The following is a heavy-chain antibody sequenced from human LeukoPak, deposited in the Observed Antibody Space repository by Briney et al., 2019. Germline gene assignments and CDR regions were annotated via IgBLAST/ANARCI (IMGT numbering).Heavy chain of an antibody. CDR3: AKGRGSWTDLSGYYFDY. CDR2: ISYDGSNK. J-gene: IGHJ4*02. V-gene: IGHV3-30*18. Sequence: GGSLRLSCAASGFTFSSYGMHWVRQAPGKGLEWVAVISYDGSNKYYADSVKGRFTISRDNSKNTLYLQVNSLRAEDTAVYYCAKGRGSWTDLSGYYFDYWGQGTLVTVSS. D-gene: IGHD6-13*01. CDR1: GFTFSSYG.